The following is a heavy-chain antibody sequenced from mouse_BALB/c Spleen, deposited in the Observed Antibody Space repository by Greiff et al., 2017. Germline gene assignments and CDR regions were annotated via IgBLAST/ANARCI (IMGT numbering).Heavy chain of an antibody. D-gene: IGHD2-4*01. CDR1: GYAFSSYW. CDR2: IYPGDGDT. Sequence: VQLKESGAELVRPGSSVKISCKASGYAFSSYWMNWVKQRPGQGLEWIGQIYPGDGDTNYNGKFKGKATLTADKSSSTAYMQLSSLTSEDSAVYFCAGDYDLYAMDYWGQGTSVTVSS. V-gene: IGHV1-80*01. J-gene: IGHJ4*01. CDR3: AGDYDLYAMDY.